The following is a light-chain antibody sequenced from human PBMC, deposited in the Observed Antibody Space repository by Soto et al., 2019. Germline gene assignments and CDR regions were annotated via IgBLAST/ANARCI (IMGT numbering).Light chain of an antibody. J-gene: IGLJ1*01. Sequence: QSVLTQPASVSGSPGQSIAISCTGSRSDVGGYKSVSWYQQHPHRAPQVIIYKGTQRPSGVSNRFSGSTSGNAASLTISALQADDEADYFCCSSAPESTYVFGTGTKLTVL. CDR2: KGT. CDR3: CSSAPESTYV. CDR1: RSDVGGYKS. V-gene: IGLV2-23*01.